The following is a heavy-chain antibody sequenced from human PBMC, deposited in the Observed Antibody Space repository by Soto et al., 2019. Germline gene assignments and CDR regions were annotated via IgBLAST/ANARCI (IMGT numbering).Heavy chain of an antibody. Sequence: GGSLRLSCAASGFTFSSYSMNWVHQAPGKGLEWVSSISSSSSYIYYADSVKGRFTISRDNAKNSLYLQMNSLRAEDTAVYYCARDNIVVVTAMPQGVNWFDPWGQGTLVTVSS. D-gene: IGHD2-21*02. CDR1: GFTFSSYS. CDR3: ARDNIVVVTAMPQGVNWFDP. V-gene: IGHV3-21*01. CDR2: ISSSSSYI. J-gene: IGHJ5*02.